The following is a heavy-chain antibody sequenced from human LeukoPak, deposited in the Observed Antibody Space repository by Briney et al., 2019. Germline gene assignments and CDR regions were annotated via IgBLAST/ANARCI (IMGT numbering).Heavy chain of an antibody. CDR2: IIPILGIA. D-gene: IGHD5-18*01. CDR1: GYTFTSYD. V-gene: IGHV1-69*04. J-gene: IGHJ4*02. CDR3: ARRGIQLWSGFDY. Sequence: VASVKVSCKASGYTFTSYDINWVRQAPGQGLEWMGRIIPILGIANYAQKFQGRVTITADKSTSTAYMELSSLRSEDTAVYYCARRGIQLWSGFDYWGQGTLVTVSS.